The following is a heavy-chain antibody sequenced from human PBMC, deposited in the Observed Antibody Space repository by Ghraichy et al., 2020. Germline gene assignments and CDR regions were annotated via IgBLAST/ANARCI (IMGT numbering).Heavy chain of an antibody. Sequence: SETLSLTCNVSGAPITNFYWTWIRQPPGKGLKWIGYILHSGITDYNPSLKSRLTMSVDTAKKQFSLSLRSVTASDTAVYYCARLGSGSFNYYYFYMDVWGKGTTVTVSS. CDR2: ILHSGIT. CDR1: GAPITNFY. J-gene: IGHJ6*03. D-gene: IGHD1-26*01. CDR3: ARLGSGSFNYYYFYMDV. V-gene: IGHV4-59*08.